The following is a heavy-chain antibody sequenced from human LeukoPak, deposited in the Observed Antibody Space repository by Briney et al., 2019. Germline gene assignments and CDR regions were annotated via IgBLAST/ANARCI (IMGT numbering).Heavy chain of an antibody. Sequence: SQTLSLTCTVSGGSISSGGYSWSWIRQPPGKGLEWIGYIYHSGSTYYNPSLKSRVTISVDRSKNQFSLKLNSVTAADTAVYYCARDPGIAAAGGSFDYWGQGTLVTVSS. J-gene: IGHJ4*02. CDR3: ARDPGIAAAGGSFDY. D-gene: IGHD6-13*01. V-gene: IGHV4-30-2*01. CDR1: GGSISSGGYS. CDR2: IYHSGST.